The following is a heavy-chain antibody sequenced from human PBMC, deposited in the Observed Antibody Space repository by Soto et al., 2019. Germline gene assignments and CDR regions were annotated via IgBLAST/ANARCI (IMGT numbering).Heavy chain of an antibody. CDR1: GFTFTIYW. Sequence: PGESLKISCKGSGFTFTIYWIAWVRQMPGKGLEWMGIIYPGDSDSSYSPSFQGQVTISADKSINTAYLHWSSLKASDTAIYYCAKHEGYCSTTTCSNFDYWGQGTLVTVSS. D-gene: IGHD2-2*01. V-gene: IGHV5-51*01. J-gene: IGHJ4*02. CDR3: AKHEGYCSTTTCSNFDY. CDR2: IYPGDSDS.